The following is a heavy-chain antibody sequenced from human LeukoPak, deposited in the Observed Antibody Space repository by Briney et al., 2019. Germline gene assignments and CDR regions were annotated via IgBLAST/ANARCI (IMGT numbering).Heavy chain of an antibody. D-gene: IGHD6-13*01. V-gene: IGHV3-74*01. CDR1: GFTFSSYW. J-gene: IGHJ4*02. CDR3: ARGSSAAGYLFDY. Sequence: GGSLRLSCAASGFTFSSYWMHWVRQAPGKGLVWVSRINTDGSSTTYADSVKGRFTISRDNAKNTLYLQMNSLRAEDTAVYYCARGSSAAGYLFDYWGQETLVTVSS. CDR2: INTDGSST.